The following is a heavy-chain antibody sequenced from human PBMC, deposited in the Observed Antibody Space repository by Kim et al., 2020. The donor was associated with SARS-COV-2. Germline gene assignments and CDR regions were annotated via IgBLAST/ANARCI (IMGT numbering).Heavy chain of an antibody. V-gene: IGHV1-2*04. CDR3: ARERAGWELANAFDI. Sequence: ASVKVSCKASGYTFTGYYMHWVRQAPGQGLEWMGWINPNSGGTNYAQKFQGWVTMTRDTSISTAYMELSRLRSDDTAVYYCARERAGWELANAFDIWGQGTMVTVSS. CDR1: GYTFTGYY. D-gene: IGHD1-26*01. J-gene: IGHJ3*02. CDR2: INPNSGGT.